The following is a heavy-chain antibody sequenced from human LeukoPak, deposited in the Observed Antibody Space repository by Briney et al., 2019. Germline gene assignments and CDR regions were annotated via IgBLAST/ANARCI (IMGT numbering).Heavy chain of an antibody. D-gene: IGHD3-22*01. J-gene: IGHJ4*02. V-gene: IGHV1-18*01. CDR2: ISAYNGT. CDR3: ARIPADSSSYYYISYFDY. Sequence: ASVKVSCKASGYTFTTYAISWVRQAPGQGLEWMGWISAYNGTNYAQKFQGRITMTTDTSTSTAYMELSSLASDDTAVYYCARIPADSSSYYYISYFDYWGQGTLVTVSS. CDR1: GYTFTTYA.